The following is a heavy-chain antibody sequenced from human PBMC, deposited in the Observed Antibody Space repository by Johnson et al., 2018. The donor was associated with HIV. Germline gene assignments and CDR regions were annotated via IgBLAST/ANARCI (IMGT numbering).Heavy chain of an antibody. Sequence: QVQLVESGGGVVQAGRSLRLSCAASGFSFSSYNMHWVRQAPGKELEWVAVISHEGIHKFYADSVKGRFTISRDNSKNTLYLQMNSLRAEDTAVYYCARDMAYYDFWSGELGPRGAFDIWGQGTMVTVSS. CDR2: ISHEGIHK. CDR3: ARDMAYYDFWSGELGPRGAFDI. V-gene: IGHV3-30-3*01. CDR1: GFSFSSYN. D-gene: IGHD3-3*01. J-gene: IGHJ3*02.